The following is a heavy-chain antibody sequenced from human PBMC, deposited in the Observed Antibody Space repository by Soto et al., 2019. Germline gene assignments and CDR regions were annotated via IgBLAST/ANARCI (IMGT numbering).Heavy chain of an antibody. CDR3: ARDPLWFGEGWFDP. J-gene: IGHJ5*02. V-gene: IGHV3-53*01. D-gene: IGHD3-10*01. CDR1: GFTVSSNY. CDR2: IYSGGST. Sequence: SLRLSCAASGFTVSSNYMSWVRQAPGKGLEWVSVIYSGGSTYYADSVKGRFTISRDNSKNTLYLQMNSLRAEDTAVYYCARDPLWFGEGWFDPWGQGTLVTVSS.